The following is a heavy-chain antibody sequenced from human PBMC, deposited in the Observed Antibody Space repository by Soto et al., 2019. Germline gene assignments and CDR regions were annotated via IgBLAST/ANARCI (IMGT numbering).Heavy chain of an antibody. J-gene: IGHJ4*02. CDR2: IFSGGST. CDR3: KSRDY. CDR1: EFSVSDNY. Sequence: EVQLVESGGGLVLPGGSLRLACAASEFSVSDNYMNWVRQAPGKGLEWVAVIFSGGSTNYPDSVKGRFTISRLKSENTLYLQMSSLRPEDTAVYFCKSRDYWGRGTLVTVSS. V-gene: IGHV3-53*04.